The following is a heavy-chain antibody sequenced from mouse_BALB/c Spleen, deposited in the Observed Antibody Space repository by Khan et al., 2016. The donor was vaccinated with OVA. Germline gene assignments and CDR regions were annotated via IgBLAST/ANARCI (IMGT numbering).Heavy chain of an antibody. CDR1: GYTFTNAG. J-gene: IGHJ4*01. D-gene: IGHD2-14*01. Sequence: QIQLVQSGPELKKPGETVRISCKASGYTFTNAGMQWVQKMPGKGLKWIGWINTHSGVPKYAEDFKGRFAFSLETSASTVYLQITNLKNGDTATYCCARGGAAYYRNDGGAMDYGGQGTSVTVSS. CDR2: INTHSGVP. V-gene: IGHV9-4*02. CDR3: ARGGAAYYRNDGGAMDY.